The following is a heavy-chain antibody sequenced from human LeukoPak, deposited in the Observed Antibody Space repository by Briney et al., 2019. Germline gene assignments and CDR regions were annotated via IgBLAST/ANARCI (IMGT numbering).Heavy chain of an antibody. Sequence: GASVRVSCKASGYTFTSYDINWVRQATGQGLEWMGWISAYNGNTNYAQKLQGRVTMTTDTSTSTAYMELRSLRSDDTAVYYCARDLQWLVHDWFDPWGQGTLVTVSS. CDR3: ARDLQWLVHDWFDP. D-gene: IGHD6-19*01. CDR2: ISAYNGNT. J-gene: IGHJ5*02. V-gene: IGHV1-18*01. CDR1: GYTFTSYD.